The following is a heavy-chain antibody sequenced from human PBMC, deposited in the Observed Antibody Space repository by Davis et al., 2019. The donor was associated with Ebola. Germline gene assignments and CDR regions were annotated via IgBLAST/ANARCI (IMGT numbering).Heavy chain of an antibody. J-gene: IGHJ4*02. CDR2: ISAYNGNT. CDR3: ARSYWKTAAGTE. D-gene: IGHD6-13*01. Sequence: AASVKVSCKASGGTFSSYAISWVRQAPGQGLEWMGWISAYNGNTNYAQKLQGRVTMTTDTSTSTAYMELRSLRSDDTAVYYCARSYWKTAAGTEWGQGTLVTVSS. V-gene: IGHV1-18*01. CDR1: GGTFSSYA.